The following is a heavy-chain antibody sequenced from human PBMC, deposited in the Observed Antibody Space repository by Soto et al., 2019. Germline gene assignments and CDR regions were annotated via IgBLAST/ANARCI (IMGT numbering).Heavy chain of an antibody. CDR3: AKGPNSSGYPRLFDY. CDR2: ISYDGSNK. Sequence: GGSLRLSCAASGFTFSSYGMHWVRQAPGKGLEWVAVISYDGSNKYYADSVKGRFTISRDNSKNTLYLQMNSLRAEDTALYYCAKGPNSSGYPRLFDYWGQGTLVTVSS. J-gene: IGHJ4*02. D-gene: IGHD3-22*01. V-gene: IGHV3-30*18. CDR1: GFTFSSYG.